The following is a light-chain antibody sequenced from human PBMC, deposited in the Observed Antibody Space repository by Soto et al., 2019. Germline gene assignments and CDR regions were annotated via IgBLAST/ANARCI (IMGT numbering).Light chain of an antibody. Sequence: EIVLTQSPATLSLSPGERATLSCRASQSVSSYLAWYQQKPGQAPRLLIYDASNRATGIPARFSGSRSGTDFTLTISSLEPADFAVYYCQQRSNWPPKYTFGQGTKLEIK. V-gene: IGKV3-11*01. CDR1: QSVSSY. J-gene: IGKJ2*01. CDR2: DAS. CDR3: QQRSNWPPKYT.